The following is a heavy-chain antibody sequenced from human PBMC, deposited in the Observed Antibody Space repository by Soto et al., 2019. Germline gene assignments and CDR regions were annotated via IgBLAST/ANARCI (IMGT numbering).Heavy chain of an antibody. CDR3: AREGGSGNYRYYAMDV. CDR2: IIPIFGTA. Sequence: QVQLVQSGAEVKKPGSSVKLSCKASGSTFSSYAVSGVRQAPGQGLESMGGIIPIFGTANYAQKFQGRVTITADESTSTAYMELSSLRSEDTAVYYCAREGGSGNYRYYAMDVWGQGTTVTVSS. D-gene: IGHD3-10*01. V-gene: IGHV1-69*12. J-gene: IGHJ6*02. CDR1: GSTFSSYA.